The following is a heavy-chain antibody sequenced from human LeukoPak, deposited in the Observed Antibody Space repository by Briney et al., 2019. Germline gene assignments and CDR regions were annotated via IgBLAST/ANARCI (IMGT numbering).Heavy chain of an antibody. V-gene: IGHV3-64D*09. CDR2: ISSNGGST. Sequence: PGGSLRLSCSASGFTFSSYAMHWVRQAPGKGLEYVSAISSNGGSTYYADSVKGRSTISRDNSKNTLYLQMSSLRAEDTAVYYCVKDLYASRIAARRPSAFDIWGQGTMVTVSS. CDR1: GFTFSSYA. J-gene: IGHJ3*02. CDR3: VKDLYASRIAARRPSAFDI. D-gene: IGHD6-6*01.